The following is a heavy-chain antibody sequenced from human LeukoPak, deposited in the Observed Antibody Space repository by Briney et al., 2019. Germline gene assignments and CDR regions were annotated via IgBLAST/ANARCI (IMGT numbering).Heavy chain of an antibody. D-gene: IGHD2-15*01. CDR3: ARHNTCSGGSCYSGPRHFDY. CDR1: GGSISSSSYY. CDR2: IYYSGST. Sequence: SETLSLTCTVSGGSISSSSYYWGWIRQPPGKGLEWIGSIYYSGSTYYNPSLKSRVTISVDTSKNQFSLKLSSVTAADTAVYYCARHNTCSGGSCYSGPRHFDYWGQGTLVTVSS. J-gene: IGHJ4*02. V-gene: IGHV4-39*01.